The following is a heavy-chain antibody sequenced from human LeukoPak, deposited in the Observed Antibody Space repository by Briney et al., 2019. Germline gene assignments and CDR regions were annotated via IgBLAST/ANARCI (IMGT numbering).Heavy chain of an antibody. CDR3: GREDCSNVRCYGASDA. Sequence: TGGSLRLSCAASGFTVSTNYMSWVRQAPGKGLEWVSLLYSSGSTYYTDSVKGRFTISRDSSKNTLYLQMNSLRAEDTAVYYCGREDCSNVRCYGASDAWGQGTLVTVSS. CDR2: LYSSGST. J-gene: IGHJ5*02. V-gene: IGHV3-66*01. D-gene: IGHD2-8*01. CDR1: GFTVSTNY.